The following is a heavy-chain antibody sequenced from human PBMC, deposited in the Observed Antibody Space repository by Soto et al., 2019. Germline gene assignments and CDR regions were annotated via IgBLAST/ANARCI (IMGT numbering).Heavy chain of an antibody. Sequence: ASVKVSCKGSGYSFTSYWIGWVRQMPGKGLEWMGIIYPGDSDTRYSPSFQGQVTISADKSISTAYLQWSSLKASDTAMYYCARLSANSQGAFDIWGQGTMVTVSS. D-gene: IGHD5-18*01. CDR3: ARLSANSQGAFDI. J-gene: IGHJ3*02. CDR1: GYSFTSYW. CDR2: IYPGDSDT. V-gene: IGHV5-51*01.